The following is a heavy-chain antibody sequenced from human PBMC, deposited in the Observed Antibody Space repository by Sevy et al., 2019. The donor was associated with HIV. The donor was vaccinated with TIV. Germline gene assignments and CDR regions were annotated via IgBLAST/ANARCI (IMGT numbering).Heavy chain of an antibody. CDR3: ARVGGYCSGGSCYGVGQYYYYYMDV. V-gene: IGHV4-59*01. D-gene: IGHD2-15*01. CDR1: GGSISSYY. CDR2: IYYSGST. J-gene: IGHJ6*03. Sequence: SETLSLTCTVSGGSISSYYWSWIRQPPGKGLEWIGYIYYSGSTNYNPSLKSRVTISVDTSKNQFSLKRSSVTAADTAVYYCARVGGYCSGGSCYGVGQYYYYYMDVWGKGTTVTVSS.